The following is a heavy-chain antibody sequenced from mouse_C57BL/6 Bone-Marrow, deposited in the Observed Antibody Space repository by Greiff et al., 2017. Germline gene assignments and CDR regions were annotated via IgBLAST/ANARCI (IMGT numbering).Heavy chain of an antibody. CDR2: ISSVACRI. J-gene: IGHJ4*01. V-gene: IGHV5-15*01. CDR3: ARDYYPLDK. Sequence: EVQRVESGGGLVKPGGSLKLSCAASGFTFSDYGMAWGRQAPKKGLEWVACISSVACRIYYAYIVPGRFTISRENAKNTLFLEMSSLRSEDTAMYYCARDYYPLDKWGQGTSVTVSS. CDR1: GFTFSDYG.